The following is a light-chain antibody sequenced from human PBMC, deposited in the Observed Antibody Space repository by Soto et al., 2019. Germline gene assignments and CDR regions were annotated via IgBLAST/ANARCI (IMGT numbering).Light chain of an antibody. CDR1: QRIARF. CDR3: QQSHIAPYT. J-gene: IGKJ2*01. Sequence: DLQMTQSPSSLSAAVGDRVTITCRASQRIARFLNWYQQKPGEVPKLLIFGASYLRSGVPSRFSGIGSGTHFALTITSLQPEDFATYFCQQSHIAPYTFGQGTNL. CDR2: GAS. V-gene: IGKV1-39*01.